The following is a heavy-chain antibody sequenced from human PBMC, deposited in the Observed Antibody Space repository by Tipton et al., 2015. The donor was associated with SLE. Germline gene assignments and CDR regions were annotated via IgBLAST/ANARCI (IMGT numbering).Heavy chain of an antibody. CDR2: IYYSGST. J-gene: IGHJ5*02. Sequence: GLVKPSETLSLACAISGYSFRSGYFWGWIRQPPGKGLEWIGSIYYSGSTNYNPSLKSRVTISVDTSKNQFSLKVSSVTAADTAVYYCATRDYGDYTKWFDPWGQGTLVTV. V-gene: IGHV4-38-2*01. CDR3: ATRDYGDYTKWFDP. CDR1: GYSFRSGYF. D-gene: IGHD4-17*01.